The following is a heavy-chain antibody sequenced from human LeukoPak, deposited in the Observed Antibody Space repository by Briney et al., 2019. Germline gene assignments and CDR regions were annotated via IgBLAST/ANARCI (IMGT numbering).Heavy chain of an antibody. CDR3: ARVEKRVYYDSSGNTLDY. CDR2: ISSSGSTI. V-gene: IGHV3-11*01. Sequence: PGGSLRLSCAASGFTFSDYYMSWIRQAPGKGLEWVSYISSSGSTIYYADSVKGRFTISRDNAKNSLYLQMNSLRAEDTAVYYCARVEKRVYYDSSGNTLDYWGQGTLVTVSS. D-gene: IGHD3-22*01. CDR1: GFTFSDYY. J-gene: IGHJ4*02.